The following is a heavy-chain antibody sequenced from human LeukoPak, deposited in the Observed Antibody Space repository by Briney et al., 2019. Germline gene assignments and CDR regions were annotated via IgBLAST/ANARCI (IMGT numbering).Heavy chain of an antibody. J-gene: IGHJ1*01. V-gene: IGHV1-18*01. D-gene: IGHD6-19*01. CDR2: ISAYNGNT. CDR3: ARAIAVAGTTMDFQR. CDR1: RYTFTSYG. Sequence: ASVKVSCNASRYTFTSYGISWVRQAPGQGLEWMGWISAYNGNTHYAQKLQGRFTMTTDTSTSTAYMELRSLRSDDTAVYYCARAIAVAGTTMDFQRWGQGTLVTVSS.